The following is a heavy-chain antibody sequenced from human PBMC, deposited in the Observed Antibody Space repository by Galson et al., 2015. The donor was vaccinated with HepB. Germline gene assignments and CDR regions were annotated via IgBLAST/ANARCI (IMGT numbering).Heavy chain of an antibody. CDR3: AKDLYYYGSGSYYR. Sequence: SLRLSCAASGFTFSSYAMSWVRQAPGKGLEWVSAISGSGGSTYYADSVKGRFTISRDNSKNTLYLQMNSLRAEDTAVYYCAKDLYYYGSGSYYRWGQGTLFTVSS. CDR1: GFTFSSYA. V-gene: IGHV3-23*01. J-gene: IGHJ5*02. CDR2: ISGSGGST. D-gene: IGHD3-10*01.